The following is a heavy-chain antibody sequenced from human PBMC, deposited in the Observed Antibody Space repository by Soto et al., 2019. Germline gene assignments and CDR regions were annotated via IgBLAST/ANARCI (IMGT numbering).Heavy chain of an antibody. CDR1: GYNFTNYF. V-gene: IGHV5-10-1*01. CDR2: VDPSDSYT. D-gene: IGHD5-18*01. CDR3: AKEGQYTLGTQVWLRGHYYYEMDV. Sequence: GESLKISCKGSGYNFTNYFINWVRQMPGKGLEWMGRVDPSDSYTSYSPSFQGHVTISADKSISTAYLQWSSLKASDTAMYYCAKEGQYTLGTQVWLRGHYYYEMDVWGQGTTVTVYS. J-gene: IGHJ6*02.